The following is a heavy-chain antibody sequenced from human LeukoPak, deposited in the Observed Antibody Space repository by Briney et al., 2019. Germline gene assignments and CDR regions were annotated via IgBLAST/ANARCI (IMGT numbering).Heavy chain of an antibody. Sequence: GGSLRLSCAASGFTVSTNYMSWVRQAPAKGLEWVSVIYSGGNTFYADSVKGRFTISRDNSKNTLYLQMNSLRAEDTAVYYCARSYYDSSGYYPGAFDIWGQGTMVTVSS. CDR3: ARSYYDSSGYYPGAFDI. CDR1: GFTVSTNY. D-gene: IGHD3-22*01. V-gene: IGHV3-66*02. J-gene: IGHJ3*02. CDR2: IYSGGNT.